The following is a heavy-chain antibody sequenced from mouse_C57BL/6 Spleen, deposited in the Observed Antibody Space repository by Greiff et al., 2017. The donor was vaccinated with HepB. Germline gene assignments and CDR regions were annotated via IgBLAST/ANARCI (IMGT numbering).Heavy chain of an antibody. Sequence: LVESGAELVKPGASVKLSCTASGFNIKDYYMHWVKQRTEQGLEWIGRIDPEDGETKYAPKFQGKATITADTSSNTAYLQLSSLTSEDTAVYYCASPTTVVAWFDYWGQGTTLTVSS. D-gene: IGHD1-1*01. CDR3: ASPTTVVAWFDY. J-gene: IGHJ2*01. CDR2: IDPEDGET. V-gene: IGHV14-2*01. CDR1: GFNIKDYY.